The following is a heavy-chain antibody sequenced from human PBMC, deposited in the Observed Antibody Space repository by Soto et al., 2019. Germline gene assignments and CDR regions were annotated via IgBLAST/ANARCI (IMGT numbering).Heavy chain of an antibody. Sequence: GGSLRLSCAASGFTFSSYGMHWVRQAPGKGLEWVAVIWYDGSNKYCADSVKGRFTISRDNSKNTLYLQMNSLRAEDTAVYYCARDGGGNQYYYYGMDVWGQGTTVTVSS. CDR1: GFTFSSYG. CDR2: IWYDGSNK. V-gene: IGHV3-33*01. D-gene: IGHD2-15*01. CDR3: ARDGGGNQYYYYGMDV. J-gene: IGHJ6*02.